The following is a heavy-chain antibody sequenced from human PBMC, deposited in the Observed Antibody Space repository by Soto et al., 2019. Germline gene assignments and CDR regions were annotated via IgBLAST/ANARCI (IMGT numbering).Heavy chain of an antibody. J-gene: IGHJ3*02. Sequence: SQTLSLTCVISGDSVSSNNVAWNWIRQSPSRGLEWLGRTYYRSKWYNNYAVSVKSRTTINADTSKNQFSLQLASVTPEDTAVYYCARPRRDGYDLHAFDIWGQGTMVTVS. CDR2: TYYRSKWYN. V-gene: IGHV6-1*01. CDR3: ARPRRDGYDLHAFDI. CDR1: GDSVSSNNVA. D-gene: IGHD5-12*01.